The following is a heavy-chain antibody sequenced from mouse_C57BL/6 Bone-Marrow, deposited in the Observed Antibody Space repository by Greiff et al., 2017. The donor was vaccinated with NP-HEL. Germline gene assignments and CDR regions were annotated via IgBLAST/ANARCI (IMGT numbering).Heavy chain of an antibody. CDR1: GYTFASYG. Sequence: QVQLQQSGAELARPGASVKLSCKASGYTFASYGISWVKQRTGQGLEWIGEIYPRSGNTYYNEKFKGKATLTADKSSSTAYMELRSLTSEDSAVYFCAQYYYGPFAYWGQGTLVTVSA. D-gene: IGHD1-1*01. V-gene: IGHV1-81*01. J-gene: IGHJ3*01. CDR3: AQYYYGPFAY. CDR2: IYPRSGNT.